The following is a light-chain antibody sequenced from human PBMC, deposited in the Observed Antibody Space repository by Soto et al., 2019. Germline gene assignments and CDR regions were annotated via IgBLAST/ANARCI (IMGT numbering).Light chain of an antibody. CDR3: QQYGASLLT. Sequence: EIVLTQSPGTLSLSPGERATLSCRASQSVSSSYLAWYQQKPGQAPRLLIYGASSRATGVPDRFSGSGSGTDFTLTISRLGPEDFAVDYCQQYGASLLTFGGGTKVEIK. J-gene: IGKJ4*01. CDR1: QSVSSSY. CDR2: GAS. V-gene: IGKV3-20*01.